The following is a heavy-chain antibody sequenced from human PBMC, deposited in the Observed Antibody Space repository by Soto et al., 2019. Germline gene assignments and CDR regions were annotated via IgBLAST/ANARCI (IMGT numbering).Heavy chain of an antibody. CDR2: IWYDGSNK. D-gene: IGHD6-13*01. CDR3: ARYASWSLDY. V-gene: IGHV3-33*01. Sequence: QVQLVESGGGVVQPGRSLRLSCAASGFTFSSYGMHWARQAPGKGLEWVAVIWYDGSNKYYADSVKGRFTISRDNSKNTLYLQMNSLRAEDTAVYYCARYASWSLDYWGQGTLVTVSS. CDR1: GFTFSSYG. J-gene: IGHJ4*02.